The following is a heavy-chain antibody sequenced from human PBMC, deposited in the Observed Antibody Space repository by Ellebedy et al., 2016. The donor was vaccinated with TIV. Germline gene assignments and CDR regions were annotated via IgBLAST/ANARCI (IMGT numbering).Heavy chain of an antibody. CDR2: ISAYNGNT. V-gene: IGHV1-18*01. J-gene: IGHJ4*02. Sequence: AASVKVSCKASGYTFTSYGISWARQAPGQGLEWMGWISAYNGNTNYAQKFQDRVTMTTDTSTRTAYMEMKSLRSDDTALYYCATNFYDSGSPAHWGQGTLVTVSS. CDR1: GYTFTSYG. D-gene: IGHD3-10*01. CDR3: ATNFYDSGSPAH.